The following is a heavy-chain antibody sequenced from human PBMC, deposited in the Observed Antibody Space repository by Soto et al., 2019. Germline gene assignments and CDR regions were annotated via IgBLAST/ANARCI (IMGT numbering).Heavy chain of an antibody. Sequence: QVQLVQSGAEVKKPGASVKVSCKASGYTFTSYSISWVRLAPGQGLEWMGWISAYNGNTNYAQKLQGRVTMTTDTSTSTVYMELRSLRSDDTAGYYCARDSTDYYDSSGYYPYYYYYGMDVWGQGTTVTVSS. CDR1: GYTFTSYS. CDR3: ARDSTDYYDSSGYYPYYYYYGMDV. J-gene: IGHJ6*02. D-gene: IGHD3-22*01. CDR2: ISAYNGNT. V-gene: IGHV1-18*01.